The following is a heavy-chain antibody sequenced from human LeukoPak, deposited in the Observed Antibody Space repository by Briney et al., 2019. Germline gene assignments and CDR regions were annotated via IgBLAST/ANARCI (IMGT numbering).Heavy chain of an antibody. CDR3: ARVYYDSSGYSFPHFDY. CDR1: GGSISSYY. Sequence: SETLSLTCAVSGGSISSYYWSWIRQPPGKGLEWIGYIYYSGSTNYNPSLKSRVTISVDTSKNQFSLKLSSVTAADTAVYYCARVYYDSSGYSFPHFDYWGQGTLVTVSS. D-gene: IGHD3-22*01. CDR2: IYYSGST. V-gene: IGHV4-59*01. J-gene: IGHJ4*02.